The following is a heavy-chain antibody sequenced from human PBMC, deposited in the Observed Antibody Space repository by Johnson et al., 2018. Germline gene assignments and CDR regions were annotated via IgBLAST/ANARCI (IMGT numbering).Heavy chain of an antibody. D-gene: IGHD6-19*01. V-gene: IGHV3-30*03. CDR1: GFTFSSYG. J-gene: IGHJ3*01. Sequence: QVQLVESGGGVVQPGRSLRLSCAASGFTFSSYGMHWVRQAPGKGLEWVAVISYDGSNKYYADSVKGRFTISRDNSKNTLYLQMNSLRAEDTAVYYCARGKMSSGHAFDFWVQGTMVTVSS. CDR2: ISYDGSNK. CDR3: ARGKMSSGHAFDF.